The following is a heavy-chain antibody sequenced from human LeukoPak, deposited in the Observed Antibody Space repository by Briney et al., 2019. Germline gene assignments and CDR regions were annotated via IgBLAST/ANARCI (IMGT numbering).Heavy chain of an antibody. CDR2: ISPYNGNT. J-gene: IGHJ5*02. V-gene: IGHV1-18*01. CDR1: GYTFTSYG. D-gene: IGHD6-13*01. CDR3: ARDQERYSSSWYVSANL. Sequence: GASVKVSCKASGYTFTSYGIAWVRQAPGQGLEWLGWISPYNGNTNYAQKLQGRVTMTTDTSTSTAYMELRSLRSDDTAVYYCARDQERYSSSWYVSANLWGQGTLVTVSS.